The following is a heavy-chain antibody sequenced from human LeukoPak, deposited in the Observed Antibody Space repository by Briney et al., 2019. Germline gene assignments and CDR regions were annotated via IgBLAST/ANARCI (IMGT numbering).Heavy chain of an antibody. V-gene: IGHV1-24*01. CDR2: FDPEDGET. CDR1: GYTLTELS. CDR3: ATGRTRTPYSSSWYRYYYYMDV. J-gene: IGHJ6*03. Sequence: ASVKVSCKVSGYTLTELSMHWVRQAPGKGLEWMGGFDPEDGETIYAQKFQGRVTMTEDTSTDTAYMELSSLRSEDTAVYYCATGRTRTPYSSSWYRYYYYMDVWGKGTTVTVFS. D-gene: IGHD6-13*01.